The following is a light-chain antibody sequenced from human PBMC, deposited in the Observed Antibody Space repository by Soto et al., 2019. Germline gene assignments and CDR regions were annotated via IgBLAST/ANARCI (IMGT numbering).Light chain of an antibody. CDR1: ESVSSSY. J-gene: IGKJ1*01. V-gene: IGKV3-20*01. Sequence: EIVLTQSPGTLSLSPGERATLSCRASESVSSSYLAWYQQKPGQAPRLLIYGASSRATGIPDRFSGSGSGTDFTLTISRLDPEDFAVYYCQQYGSLPGTFGQGTKVEI. CDR3: QQYGSLPGT. CDR2: GAS.